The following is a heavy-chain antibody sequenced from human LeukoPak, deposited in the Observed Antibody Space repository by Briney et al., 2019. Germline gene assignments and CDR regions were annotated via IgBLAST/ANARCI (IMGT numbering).Heavy chain of an antibody. CDR3: AKGNTASTYYGMDV. D-gene: IGHD4-17*01. Sequence: PGGSRRLSCAASGFTVDDYAMHWVRQAPAKGLARVSGISWNRNNIGYADSVKGRFTISRDNAKNSLYLQMNSLRAEDTALYYCAKGNTASTYYGMDVWGQGTTVTVSS. CDR1: GFTVDDYA. J-gene: IGHJ6*02. CDR2: ISWNRNNI. V-gene: IGHV3-9*01.